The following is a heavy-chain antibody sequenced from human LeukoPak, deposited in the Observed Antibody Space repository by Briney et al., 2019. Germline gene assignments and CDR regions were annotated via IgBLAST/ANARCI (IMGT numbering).Heavy chain of an antibody. D-gene: IGHD2/OR15-2a*01. Sequence: GGTLRLSCGASGFTFSSYGMNWVRQAPGKGLEWVSSISSSSDYIYYADSVKGRFTVSRDNAKNSLYLQMKSLRAKDTAVYYCARGKTSQNIVTRKTYNWFDPWGQGTLVTVSS. CDR3: ARGKTSQNIVTRKTYNWFDP. CDR1: GFTFSSYG. V-gene: IGHV3-21*01. CDR2: ISSSSDYI. J-gene: IGHJ5*02.